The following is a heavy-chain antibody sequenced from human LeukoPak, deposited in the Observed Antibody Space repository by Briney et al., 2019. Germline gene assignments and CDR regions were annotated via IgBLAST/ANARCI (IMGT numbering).Heavy chain of an antibody. V-gene: IGHV3-23*01. D-gene: IGHD4-23*01. Sequence: PGGSLRLSCAASGFTFSTYAMRWVRQAPGKGLEWVSTISGSGSSTYYADSVKGRFTVSRDDSKNTLYLQMNSLRAEDTAVYYCARGRYGGNSRPPFFDYWGQGTLVAVSS. CDR2: ISGSGSST. CDR3: ARGRYGGNSRPPFFDY. J-gene: IGHJ4*02. CDR1: GFTFSTYA.